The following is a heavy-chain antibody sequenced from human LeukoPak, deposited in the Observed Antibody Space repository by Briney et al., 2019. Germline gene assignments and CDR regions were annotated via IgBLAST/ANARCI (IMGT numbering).Heavy chain of an antibody. Sequence: PSETLSLTCTVSGGSISSSSYSWGWIRQPPGKGLEWIGYIYYSGSTNYNPSLKSRVTISVDTSKNQFSLKLGSVTAADTAVYYCARAVGVAGTPNWFDPWGQGTLVTVSS. V-gene: IGHV4-61*01. CDR2: IYYSGST. CDR3: ARAVGVAGTPNWFDP. CDR1: GGSISSSSYS. D-gene: IGHD6-19*01. J-gene: IGHJ5*02.